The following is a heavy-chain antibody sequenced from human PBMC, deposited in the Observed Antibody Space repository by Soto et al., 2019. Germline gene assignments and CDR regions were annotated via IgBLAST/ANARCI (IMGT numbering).Heavy chain of an antibody. D-gene: IGHD2-2*01. J-gene: IGHJ4*02. CDR2: INAGGRGA. Sequence: EVQLLESGGGLVQPGGSLRLSCVASGFAFSTYGMSWVRQAPGQGLEWVSAINAGGRGAYYADSVKGRFIISRDNSKNTLFLQMNSLRAEDTAVYYCAKDRGCSSATCYQADWGQGTLVTVSS. V-gene: IGHV3-23*01. CDR3: AKDRGCSSATCYQAD. CDR1: GFAFSTYG.